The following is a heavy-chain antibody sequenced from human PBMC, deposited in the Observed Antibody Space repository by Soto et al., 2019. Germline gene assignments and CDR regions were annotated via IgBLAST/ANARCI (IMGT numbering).Heavy chain of an antibody. CDR2: ISGNGANT. CDR3: AKRSIYGGPDY. J-gene: IGHJ4*02. Sequence: EVELLESGGGLVQPGGSLRLSCAASGFSFSTSAMSWVRQVPGKGLEWVSAISGNGANTYYADSVKGRLTISRDNSKNTLYLQMNSLRDEDTAVYYCAKRSIYGGPDYWGQGSLVTVSS. V-gene: IGHV3-23*01. CDR1: GFSFSTSA. D-gene: IGHD3-16*01.